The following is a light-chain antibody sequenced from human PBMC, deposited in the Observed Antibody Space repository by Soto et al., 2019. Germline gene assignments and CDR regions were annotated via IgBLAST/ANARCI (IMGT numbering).Light chain of an antibody. CDR3: QQYGSSPWT. Sequence: EIAMTQSPGTLSVSTGQGASLSCRASHSVDSNLAWYQQKPGQAPRLLIYDASTRATGIPDRFSGSGSGTDFTLTISRLEPEDSAVYYCQQYGSSPWTFGQGTKVDIK. V-gene: IGKV3-20*01. CDR2: DAS. J-gene: IGKJ1*01. CDR1: HSVDSN.